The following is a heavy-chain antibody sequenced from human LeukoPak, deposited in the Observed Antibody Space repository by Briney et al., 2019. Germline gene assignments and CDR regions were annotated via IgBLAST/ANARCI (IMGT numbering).Heavy chain of an antibody. CDR2: ISSSSSII. J-gene: IGHJ4*02. V-gene: IGHV3-48*02. CDR3: ARDMDSSGYNFDY. CDR1: GSTFSSYS. Sequence: GGSLRLSCAASGSTFSSYSMNWVRQAPGKGLEWVSYISSSSSIIYYADSVKGRFTISRDNAKNSLYLQMNSLRDEDTAVYYCARDMDSSGYNFDYWGQGTLVTVSS. D-gene: IGHD3-22*01.